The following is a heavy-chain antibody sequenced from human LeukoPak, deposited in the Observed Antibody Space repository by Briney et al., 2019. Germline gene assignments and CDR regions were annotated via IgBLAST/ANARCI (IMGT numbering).Heavy chain of an antibody. CDR2: IYRGGST. Sequence: PWGSLRLSCAASGLTVSSNYMSWVRQAPGKGLEWVSVIYRGGSTYYADSVKGRFTISRDNSKNQLYLQMNSLRAEDTAVYYCARDCYQLRPDYYCDNGMDVWGQGTTVTVSS. CDR1: GLTVSSNY. J-gene: IGHJ6*02. D-gene: IGHD2-2*01. V-gene: IGHV3-66*01. CDR3: ARDCYQLRPDYYCDNGMDV.